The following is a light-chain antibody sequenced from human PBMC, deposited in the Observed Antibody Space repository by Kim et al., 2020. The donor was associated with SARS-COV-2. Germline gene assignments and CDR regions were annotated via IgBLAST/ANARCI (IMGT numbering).Light chain of an antibody. CDR2: GAS. CDR3: QQSNNWPYT. J-gene: IGKJ2*01. CDR1: QSVSNS. V-gene: IGKV3-15*01. Sequence: SGSLGDRATLHCTASQSVSNSVAWYQQRPGQAPRLLIFGASTRATGIPARFSGGGSGTEFTLTITSLQSEDFAVYFCQQSNNWPYTFGQGTKLEI.